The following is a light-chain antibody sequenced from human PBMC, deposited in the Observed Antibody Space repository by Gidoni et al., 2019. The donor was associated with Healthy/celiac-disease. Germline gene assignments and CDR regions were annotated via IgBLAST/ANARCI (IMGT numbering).Light chain of an antibody. CDR3: QQYGSSPPLT. CDR1: QSVRSSY. J-gene: IGKJ4*01. Sequence: EIVLTQSPGTLSLSPCQRPTLSCSASQSVRSSYLAWYMQQPGQSPRLLIYGACSRATGLPDRFSDSGSGTDFTLTISRLEPDDFAVYECQQYGSSPPLTFGGGTKVEIK. CDR2: GAC. V-gene: IGKV3-20*01.